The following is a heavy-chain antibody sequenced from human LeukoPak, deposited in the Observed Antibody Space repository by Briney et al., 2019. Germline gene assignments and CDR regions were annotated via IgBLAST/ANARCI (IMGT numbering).Heavy chain of an antibody. CDR2: ISGSGTST. Sequence: PGGSLRLSCVASGITFSRNAMSWVRQAPGKGLEWVSGISGSGTSTYYADSAKGRFTIPRDNFKNTLYLRMNSLRAEDTAVYFCAKDESGFFGSPYYFDSWGQGTLVTVSS. J-gene: IGHJ4*02. D-gene: IGHD3-10*01. V-gene: IGHV3-23*01. CDR3: AKDESGFFGSPYYFDS. CDR1: GITFSRNA.